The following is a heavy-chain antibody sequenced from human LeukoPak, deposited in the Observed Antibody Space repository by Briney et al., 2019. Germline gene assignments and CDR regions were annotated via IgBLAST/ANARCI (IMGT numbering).Heavy chain of an antibody. Sequence: GGSLRLSCAASGFTFSSYSMNWVRQAPGKGLEWVSSISSSSSYIYYADSVKGRFTISRDNAKNSLYLQMNSLRAEDTAVYYCARDQWLVQGYYYYYYMDVWGKGTTVTISS. J-gene: IGHJ6*03. V-gene: IGHV3-21*01. CDR1: GFTFSSYS. CDR3: ARDQWLVQGYYYYYYMDV. CDR2: ISSSSSYI. D-gene: IGHD6-19*01.